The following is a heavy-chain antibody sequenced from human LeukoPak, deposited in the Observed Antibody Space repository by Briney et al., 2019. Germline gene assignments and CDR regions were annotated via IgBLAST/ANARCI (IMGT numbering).Heavy chain of an antibody. J-gene: IGHJ5*02. D-gene: IGHD4-23*01. V-gene: IGHV1-69*04. CDR3: ARDSDYGGFLP. CDR2: IIPIFGIA. Sequence: PGSSVKVTCKASGGTFSSYAISWMRQAPGQGLEWMGRIIPIFGIANYAQKFQGRVTITADKSTSTAYMELSSLRSEDTAVYYCARDSDYGGFLPWGQGTLVTASP. CDR1: GGTFSSYA.